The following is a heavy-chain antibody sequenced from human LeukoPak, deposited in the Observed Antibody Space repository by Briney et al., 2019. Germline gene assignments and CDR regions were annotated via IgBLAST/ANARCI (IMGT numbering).Heavy chain of an antibody. CDR2: IYSGGST. V-gene: IGHV3-66*01. CDR1: GFTVSTNY. J-gene: IGHJ6*02. Sequence: PGGSLRLSCAASGFTVSTNYMNWVRQAPGKGLEWVSMIYSGGSTSYADSVKGRFTISRDNSKNTLYPQMNSLRAVDTAVYYCARWPYSKYDFYYGMDVWGQGTTVTVSS. CDR3: ARWPYSKYDFYYGMDV. D-gene: IGHD4-11*01.